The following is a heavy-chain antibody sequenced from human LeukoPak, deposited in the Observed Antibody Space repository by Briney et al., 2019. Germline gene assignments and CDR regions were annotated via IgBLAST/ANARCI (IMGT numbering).Heavy chain of an antibody. D-gene: IGHD3-3*01. CDR2: IWYDGSNK. V-gene: IGHV3-33*06. CDR3: AKGDLTIFGVVTPTGAFDI. J-gene: IGHJ3*02. Sequence: GGSLRLSCAASGFTFSSYGMHWVRQAPGKGLEWVAVIWYDGSNKYYADSVKGRFTISRDNSKNTLYLQMNSLRAEDTAVYYCAKGDLTIFGVVTPTGAFDIWGQGTMVTVSS. CDR1: GFTFSSYG.